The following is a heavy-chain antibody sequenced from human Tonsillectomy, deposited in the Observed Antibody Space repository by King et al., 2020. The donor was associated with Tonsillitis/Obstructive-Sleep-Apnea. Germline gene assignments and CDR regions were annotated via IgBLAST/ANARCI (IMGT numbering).Heavy chain of an antibody. J-gene: IGHJ3*02. V-gene: IGHV5-51*01. CDR2: IYPGDSDT. CDR3: ARIGLQIGNDAFDI. CDR1: EYSFSNYW. Sequence: QLVQSGAEVKKPGESLKISCKGSEYSFSNYWIAWVRQMPGKGLEWMGIIYPGDSDTKYSPSFQGQVTISANKTISPDYLQWSSLKASDTAMYYCARIGLQIGNDAFDIWGQGTMVTVSS. D-gene: IGHD3-16*01.